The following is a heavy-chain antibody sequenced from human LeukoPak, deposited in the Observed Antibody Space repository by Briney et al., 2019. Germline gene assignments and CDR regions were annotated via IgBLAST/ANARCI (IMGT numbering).Heavy chain of an antibody. CDR1: GFTFSSYS. Sequence: GGSLRLSCAASGFTFSSYSMNWVRQAPGKGLEWVSYITRSSNTIYYADSVKGRFTISRDNAKNSLSLQMNSLGAEDTAVYYCARDRTYYYDSSGSNDAFDIWGQGTMVTVSS. J-gene: IGHJ3*02. CDR2: ITRSSNTI. V-gene: IGHV3-48*04. CDR3: ARDRTYYYDSSGSNDAFDI. D-gene: IGHD3-22*01.